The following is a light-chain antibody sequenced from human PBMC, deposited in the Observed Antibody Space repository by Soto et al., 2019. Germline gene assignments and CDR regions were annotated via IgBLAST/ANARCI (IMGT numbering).Light chain of an antibody. CDR1: SSDVGGYND. J-gene: IGLJ1*01. CDR3: SSFKGTNSFV. V-gene: IGLV2-11*01. CDR2: DVT. Sequence: QSVLTQPRSVSGSPGQSVTISCTGSSSDVGGYNDVSWYQQYPGKAPRLMIYDVTKRPSGVPDRFSGSKSGNTASLTISGLQAEDEADYYCSSFKGTNSFVFGTGTKLTVL.